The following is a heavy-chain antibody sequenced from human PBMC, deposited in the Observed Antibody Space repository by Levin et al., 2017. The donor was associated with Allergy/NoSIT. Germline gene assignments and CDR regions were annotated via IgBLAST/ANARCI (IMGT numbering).Heavy chain of an antibody. CDR1: GFTFSSYA. V-gene: IGHV3-30-3*01. CDR2: ISYDGSNK. Sequence: GGSLRLSCAASGFTFSSYAMHWVRQAPGKGLEWVAVISYDGSNKYYADSVKGRFTISRDNSKNTLYLQMNSLRAEDTAVYYCARDLFVAAAGTGDAFDIWGQGTMVTVSS. D-gene: IGHD6-13*01. J-gene: IGHJ3*02. CDR3: ARDLFVAAAGTGDAFDI.